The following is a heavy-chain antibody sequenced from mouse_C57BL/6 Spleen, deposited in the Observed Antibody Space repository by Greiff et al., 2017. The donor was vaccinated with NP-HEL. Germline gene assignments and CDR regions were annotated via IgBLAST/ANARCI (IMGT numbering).Heavy chain of an antibody. V-gene: IGHV1-69*01. J-gene: IGHJ3*01. Sequence: QVQLKQPGAELVMPGASVKLSCKASGYTFTSYWMHWVKQRPGQGLEWIGEIDPSDRYTNYNQKFKGKSTLTVDKSSSTAYMQLSSLTSEDAAVYYCARIRDYDGWFAYWGQGTLVTVSA. D-gene: IGHD2-4*01. CDR2: IDPSDRYT. CDR1: GYTFTSYW. CDR3: ARIRDYDGWFAY.